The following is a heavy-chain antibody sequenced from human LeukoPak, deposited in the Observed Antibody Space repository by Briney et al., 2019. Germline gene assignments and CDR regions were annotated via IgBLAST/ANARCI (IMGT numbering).Heavy chain of an antibody. Sequence: ASVKVSCKASGYTFTSYDFNWLRQATGQGPEWMGWMNPNSGATGYAQKFQGRVTMTRSASINTAYMELSSLRSEDTAVYYCARDSGYSSSWYFDYWGQGTLVTVSS. CDR3: ARDSGYSSSWYFDY. CDR2: MNPNSGAT. J-gene: IGHJ4*02. D-gene: IGHD6-13*01. CDR1: GYTFTSYD. V-gene: IGHV1-8*01.